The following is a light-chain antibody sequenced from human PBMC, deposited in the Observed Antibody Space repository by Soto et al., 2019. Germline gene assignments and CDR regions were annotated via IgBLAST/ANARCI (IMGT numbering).Light chain of an antibody. CDR2: GAS. V-gene: IGKV3-20*01. J-gene: IGKJ1*01. Sequence: EIVLTQSPGTLSLSPGERATLSCRASQSVSSSYLAWYQQKPGQAPRLLVYGASSRATGVPDRFSGSGSGTDFTLTISRLGPEDFVVYYCQQYGRSPRTFGQGTKMEIK. CDR1: QSVSSSY. CDR3: QQYGRSPRT.